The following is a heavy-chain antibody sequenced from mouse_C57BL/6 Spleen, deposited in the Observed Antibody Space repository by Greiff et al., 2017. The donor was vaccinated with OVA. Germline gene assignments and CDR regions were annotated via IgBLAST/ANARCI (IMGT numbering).Heavy chain of an antibody. CDR1: GYAFSSSW. CDR2: IYPGDGDT. D-gene: IGHD1-1*01. Sequence: VQLQQSGPELVKPGASVKISCKASGYAFSSSWMNWVKQRPGKGLEWIGRIYPGDGDTNYNGKFKGKATLTADKSSSTAYMQLSSLTSEDSAVYFCARSHITTVGFDYWGQGTTLTVSS. J-gene: IGHJ2*01. V-gene: IGHV1-82*01. CDR3: ARSHITTVGFDY.